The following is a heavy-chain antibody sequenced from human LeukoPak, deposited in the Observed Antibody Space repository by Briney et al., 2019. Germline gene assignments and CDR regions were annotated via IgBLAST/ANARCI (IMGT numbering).Heavy chain of an antibody. J-gene: IGHJ4*02. Sequence: PGGSLRLSCAASGFTFSDYYMSWIRQAPGKGLEWVTYISSSGSTIYYADSVKGRFTISRDNAKNSLYLQMNSLRAEDTAVYYCARELRFGRLLWFGELPGDYWGQGTLVTVSS. D-gene: IGHD3-10*01. V-gene: IGHV3-11*04. CDR2: ISSSGSTI. CDR1: GFTFSDYY. CDR3: ARELRFGRLLWFGELPGDY.